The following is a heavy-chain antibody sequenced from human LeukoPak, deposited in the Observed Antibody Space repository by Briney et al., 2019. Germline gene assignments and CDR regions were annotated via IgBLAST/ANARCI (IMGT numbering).Heavy chain of an antibody. CDR3: AKDRPHFDD. V-gene: IGHV3-23*01. Sequence: PGGSLRPSCAASRFTFRNYAMSWVRQAPGKGLEWVSAISNSGGSTYYADSVKGRFSISRDNTKNTLYLHLNSLRAEDTAVYYCAKDRPHFDDWGQGTLVTVSS. J-gene: IGHJ4*02. CDR2: ISNSGGST. CDR1: RFTFRNYA.